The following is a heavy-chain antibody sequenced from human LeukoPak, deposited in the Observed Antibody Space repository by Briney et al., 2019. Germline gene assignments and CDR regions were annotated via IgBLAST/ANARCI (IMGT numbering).Heavy chain of an antibody. CDR2: INPSGGST. D-gene: IGHD6-13*01. Sequence: GASVKVSCKASGYTFTSYYIHWVRQAPGQGLEWMGIINPSGGSTSYAQKLQGRVTMTTDTSTSTAYMELRSLRSDDTAVYYCARAEIAAAGTRWFDPWGQGTLVTVSS. V-gene: IGHV1-46*01. CDR1: GYTFTSYY. J-gene: IGHJ5*02. CDR3: ARAEIAAAGTRWFDP.